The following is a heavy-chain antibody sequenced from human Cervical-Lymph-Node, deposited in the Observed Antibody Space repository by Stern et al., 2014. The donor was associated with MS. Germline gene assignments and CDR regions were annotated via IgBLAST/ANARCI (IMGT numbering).Heavy chain of an antibody. Sequence: QVQLVQSGPEVKKPGASVMVSCKTSGYTFTNYYIHWVRQAPGQGLEWMGIINPNGSVTASAQKFQGRLTMTSDPSTPPVYLTLLTLTSEDTAMYYCTRAVGGVGREWGQGTLVFVSS. D-gene: IGHD3-16*01. CDR3: TRAVGGVGRE. V-gene: IGHV1-46*01. J-gene: IGHJ4*02. CDR2: INPNGSVT. CDR1: GYTFTNYY.